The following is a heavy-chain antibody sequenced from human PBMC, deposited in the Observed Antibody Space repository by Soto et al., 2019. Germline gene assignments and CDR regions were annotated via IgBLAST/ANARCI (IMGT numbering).Heavy chain of an antibody. CDR1: GFTVSSSH. J-gene: IGHJ4*02. V-gene: IGHV3-66*01. Sequence: GGSLRLSCTTSGFTVSSSHMTWVRQAPGKGLEWVSVIYSGGSTYYADSVKGRFTISRDDSKNTLFLQMNSLRAEDTAVYYCATAKLLLPWLFDYWGQGTLVTVSS. CDR3: ATAKLLLPWLFDY. D-gene: IGHD2-15*01. CDR2: IYSGGST.